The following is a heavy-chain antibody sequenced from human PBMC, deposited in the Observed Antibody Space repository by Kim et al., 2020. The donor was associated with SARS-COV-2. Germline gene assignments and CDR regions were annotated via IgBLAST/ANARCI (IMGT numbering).Heavy chain of an antibody. V-gene: IGHV3-48*03. CDR3: ARGSGYYYDSSGYSGY. Sequence: SVKGRFTISRDNAKNSLYLQMNSLRAEDTAVYYCARGSGYYYDSSGYSGYWGQGTLVTVSS. J-gene: IGHJ4*02. D-gene: IGHD3-22*01.